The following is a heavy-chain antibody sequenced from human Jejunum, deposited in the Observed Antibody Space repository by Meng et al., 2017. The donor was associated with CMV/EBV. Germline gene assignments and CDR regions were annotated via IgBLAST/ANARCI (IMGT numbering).Heavy chain of an antibody. CDR1: FSSDW. J-gene: IGHJ6*02. CDR2: IAQDGSEK. CDR3: AREYCSSTSCYGYYGMDV. Sequence: FSSDWMSWVRQAPGKGLEWVANIAQDGSEKYYVDSVRGRFTISRDNAKNSLFLQMNSLRAEDTAVYYCAREYCSSTSCYGYYGMDVWGQGTTVTVSS. D-gene: IGHD2-2*01. V-gene: IGHV3-7*01.